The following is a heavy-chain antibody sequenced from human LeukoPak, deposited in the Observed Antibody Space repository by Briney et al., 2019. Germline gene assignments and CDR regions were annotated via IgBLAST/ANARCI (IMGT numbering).Heavy chain of an antibody. Sequence: ASVKVARKASGYTFTNYDVSWVRQATGQGLEWMGWINPNSGNTGYAQKFQGRVTVTRDTSISTAYMELRSLRSDDTAVYYCARVNASVLWFGELPSWFDPWGQGTLVTVSS. D-gene: IGHD3-10*01. J-gene: IGHJ5*02. V-gene: IGHV1-8*02. CDR1: GYTFTNYD. CDR2: INPNSGNT. CDR3: ARVNASVLWFGELPSWFDP.